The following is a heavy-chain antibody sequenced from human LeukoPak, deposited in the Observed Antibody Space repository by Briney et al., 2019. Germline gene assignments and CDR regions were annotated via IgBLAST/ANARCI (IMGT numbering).Heavy chain of an antibody. CDR2: MNPNSGNT. Sequence: GASVKVSCKASGYTFTSYDINWVRQATGQGLEWMGWMNPNSGNTGYAQKFQGRVTMTRNTSISTAYMELSSLRSEDTAVYYCAREVLWCGELLVGFDPWGQGTLVTVSS. J-gene: IGHJ5*02. D-gene: IGHD3-10*01. CDR3: AREVLWCGELLVGFDP. CDR1: GYTFTSYD. V-gene: IGHV1-8*01.